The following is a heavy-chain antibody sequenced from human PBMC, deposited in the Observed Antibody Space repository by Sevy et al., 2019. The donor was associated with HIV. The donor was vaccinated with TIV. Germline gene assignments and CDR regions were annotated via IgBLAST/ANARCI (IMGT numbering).Heavy chain of an antibody. CDR3: AKAFYDRSGPHYFDS. D-gene: IGHD3-22*01. CDR2: VSYDGTYK. CDR1: GFTFSSYG. J-gene: IGHJ4*02. V-gene: IGHV3-30*18. Sequence: GGSLRLSCAASGFTFSSYGIHWVRQAPGKGVEWVAIVSYDGTYKNYVDSVKGRFTISRDNSKNTLYLEMNSLRAEDTAVYYCAKAFYDRSGPHYFDSWGQGTLVTVSS.